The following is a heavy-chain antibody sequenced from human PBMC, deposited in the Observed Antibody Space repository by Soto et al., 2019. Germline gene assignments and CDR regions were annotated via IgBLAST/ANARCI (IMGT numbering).Heavy chain of an antibody. D-gene: IGHD3-16*01. V-gene: IGHV4-34*01. CDR3: ARDSTCSYLYGLNV. CDR2: IHHSGNT. CDR1: CGSLTGSY. J-gene: IGHJ6*02. Sequence: SETLSLTCCILCGSLTGSYRSWFRQPPGKGLEWIGEIHHSGNTIYNPSLKSRVTISLDTSETQFSLKLTSVTAADTAVYYCARDSTCSYLYGLNVWGQGTTVT.